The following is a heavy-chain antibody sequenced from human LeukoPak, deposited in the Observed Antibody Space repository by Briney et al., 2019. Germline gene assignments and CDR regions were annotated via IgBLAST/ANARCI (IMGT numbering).Heavy chain of an antibody. Sequence: GGSLRLSCAASGFTFSNSALSWVRQAPGKGLEWVSDISGSGGSTYYADSVKGRFTISRDNSKNTLYLQMNSLRAEDTAVYYCAELGITMIGGVWGKGATVTISS. J-gene: IGHJ6*04. CDR1: GFTFSNSA. CDR2: ISGSGGST. V-gene: IGHV3-23*01. D-gene: IGHD3-10*02. CDR3: AELGITMIGGV.